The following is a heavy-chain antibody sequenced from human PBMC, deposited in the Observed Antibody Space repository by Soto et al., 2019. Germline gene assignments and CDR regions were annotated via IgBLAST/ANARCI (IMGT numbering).Heavy chain of an antibody. J-gene: IGHJ4*02. CDR1: GFTFSSYA. V-gene: IGHV3-23*01. CDR3: AKDRDSSGYYLPTSR. CDR2: ISGSGSTT. D-gene: IGHD3-22*01. Sequence: GSLRLSCAASGFTFSSYAMSWVRQAPGKGLEWVSAISGSGSTTYYADSVKGRFTISRGNSKNTLYLQMNSLRAEDTAIYYCAKDRDSSGYYLPTSRWGQGTLVTVSS.